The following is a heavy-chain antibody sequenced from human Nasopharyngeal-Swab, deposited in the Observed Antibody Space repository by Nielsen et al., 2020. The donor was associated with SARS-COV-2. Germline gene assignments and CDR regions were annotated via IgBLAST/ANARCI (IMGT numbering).Heavy chain of an antibody. D-gene: IGHD3-22*01. CDR1: GFTFGSYA. Sequence: GESLKISCAASGFTFGSYAMNWVRQSPGKGLEWVSNIGGSGTSTYYADSVKGRFTISRDNSKNALFLQMNSLRADDTAVYYCAKDGLYYYDSSAHPAEYFQNWGQGTLVTVSS. J-gene: IGHJ1*01. V-gene: IGHV3-23*01. CDR3: AKDGLYYYDSSAHPAEYFQN. CDR2: IGGSGTST.